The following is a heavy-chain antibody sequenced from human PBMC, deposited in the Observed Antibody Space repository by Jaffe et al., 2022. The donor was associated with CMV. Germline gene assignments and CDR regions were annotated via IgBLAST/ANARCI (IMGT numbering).Heavy chain of an antibody. V-gene: IGHV3-33*08. D-gene: IGHD3-3*01. Sequence: QVQLVESGGGVVQPGRSLRLSCAASGFTFSSYGMHWVRQAPGKGLEWVAVIWYDGSNKYYADSVKGRFTISRDNSKNTLYLQMNSLRAEDTAVYYCASQYYDFWSGYYTGQFDYWGQGTLVTVSS. CDR1: GFTFSSYG. CDR3: ASQYYDFWSGYYTGQFDY. J-gene: IGHJ4*02. CDR2: IWYDGSNK.